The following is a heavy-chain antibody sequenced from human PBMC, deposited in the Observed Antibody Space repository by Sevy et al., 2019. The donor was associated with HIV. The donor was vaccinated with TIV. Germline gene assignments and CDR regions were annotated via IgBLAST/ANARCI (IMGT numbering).Heavy chain of an antibody. D-gene: IGHD5-18*01. CDR3: TRDGYSQPVGDAFDI. CDR1: GFTFGDYA. Sequence: GGSLRLSCTASGFTFGDYAMSWFRQAPGKGLEWVGFIRSKAYGGTTEYAASVKGRFTISRDDSKSIAYLQMNSRKTEDTAVYYCTRDGYSQPVGDAFDIWGQGTMVTVSS. J-gene: IGHJ3*02. CDR2: IRSKAYGGTT. V-gene: IGHV3-49*03.